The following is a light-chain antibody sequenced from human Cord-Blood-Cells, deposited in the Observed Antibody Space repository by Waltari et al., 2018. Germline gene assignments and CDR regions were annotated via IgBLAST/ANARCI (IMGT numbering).Light chain of an antibody. CDR3: CSYAGSSTFV. CDR1: SSYVGSYNL. V-gene: IGLV2-23*02. CDR2: EVS. Sequence: QSALTQPASVSGSPGQSITISCTGTSSYVGSYNLFSWYQQHPGKAPKLKIYEVSKRPSGVSNRFSGSKSGNTASLTISGLQAEDEADYYCCSYAGSSTFVFGTGTKVTVL. J-gene: IGLJ1*01.